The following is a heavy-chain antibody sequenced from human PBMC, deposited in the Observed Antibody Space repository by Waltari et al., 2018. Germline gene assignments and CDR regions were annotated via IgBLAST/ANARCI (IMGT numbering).Heavy chain of an antibody. Sequence: QVHLIQSGAEVKKPGASVRVSCKVSGYSLTKVSMHWVRQAPGKGLEWMGGWNPEDGETIYARNVQGRVTLTDDSSAETAYMELSSLRSEDTAVYYCAIALSGIPVDLDFQHWGQGALVVVSS. CDR2: WNPEDGET. J-gene: IGHJ1*01. V-gene: IGHV1-24*01. CDR1: GYSLTKVS. CDR3: AIALSGIPVDLDFQH. D-gene: IGHD3-3*01.